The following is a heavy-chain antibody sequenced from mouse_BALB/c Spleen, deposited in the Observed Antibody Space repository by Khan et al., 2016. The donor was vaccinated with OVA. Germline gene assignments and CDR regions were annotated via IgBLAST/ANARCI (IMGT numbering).Heavy chain of an antibody. CDR2: IDPASGNT. D-gene: IGHD1-1*01. J-gene: IGHJ2*01. CDR3: ATYFFGSSRYFDY. V-gene: IGHV14-3*02. Sequence: VQLQQPGAELVKPGASVKLSCTASGFNIKDTYMNWVKQRPEQGLEWIGRIDPASGNTKHDPKFQGKATITADTSSHTAYLQLSCLTSEDTAVYSSATYFFGSSRYFDYWGQGTTLTVAS. CDR1: GFNIKDTY.